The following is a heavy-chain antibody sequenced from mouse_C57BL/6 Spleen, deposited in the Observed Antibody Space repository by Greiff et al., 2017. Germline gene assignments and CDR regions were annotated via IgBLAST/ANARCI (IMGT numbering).Heavy chain of an antibody. D-gene: IGHD1-1*01. Sequence: VQLQQSVAELVRPGASVKLSCTASGFNIKNTYMHWVKQRPEQGLEWIGRIEPANGNTKYAPKFQGKATITADTSSNTAYLQLSSLTSEDTAIYYCALYYGSSYRYFDVWGTGTTVTVSS. CDR1: GFNIKNTY. CDR3: ALYYGSSYRYFDV. V-gene: IGHV14-3*01. J-gene: IGHJ1*03. CDR2: IEPANGNT.